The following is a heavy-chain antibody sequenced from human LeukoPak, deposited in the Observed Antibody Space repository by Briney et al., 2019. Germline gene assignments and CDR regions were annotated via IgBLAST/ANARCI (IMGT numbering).Heavy chain of an antibody. CDR1: GFTFSSYA. V-gene: IGHV3-23*01. D-gene: IGHD3/OR15-3a*01. Sequence: PGGSLRLSCAASGFTFSSYAMSWVRQAPGKGLEWVSGISGSGGSTLHADSVKGRFTISRDNSKNTLYLQMNSLRAEDTAVYYCASLSWTQSPFDYWGQGTLVTVSS. CDR2: ISGSGGST. J-gene: IGHJ4*02. CDR3: ASLSWTQSPFDY.